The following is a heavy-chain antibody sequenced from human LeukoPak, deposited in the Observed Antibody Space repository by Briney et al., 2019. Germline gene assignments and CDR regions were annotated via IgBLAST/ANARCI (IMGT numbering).Heavy chain of an antibody. CDR2: IYPNSGGT. CDR1: GYTFTGYY. D-gene: IGHD6-13*01. J-gene: IGHJ4*02. CDR3: ARALRYSSSWYYFDY. V-gene: IGHV1-2*02. Sequence: ASVKVSCKASGYTFTGYYMHWVRQAPGQGLEWVGWIYPNSGGTNHAQKFQGRVTMTSDTSISTAYMELRRLRSDDTAVYYCARALRYSSSWYYFDYWGQGTLVTVSS.